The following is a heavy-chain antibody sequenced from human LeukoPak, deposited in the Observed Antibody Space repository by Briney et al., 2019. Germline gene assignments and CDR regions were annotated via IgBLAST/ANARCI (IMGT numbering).Heavy chain of an antibody. V-gene: IGHV3-48*02. CDR3: ASVFGVTRIDY. D-gene: IGHD3-3*01. Sequence: GGSLRLSCVASGFTFRKYWMSWVRQAPGKGLEWVSFISSSSDTIYYADSVKGRFTISRDNAKNSLFLQMNSLRDVDTAVYYCASVFGVTRIDYWGQGTLVTVSS. CDR1: GFTFRKYW. J-gene: IGHJ4*02. CDR2: ISSSSDTI.